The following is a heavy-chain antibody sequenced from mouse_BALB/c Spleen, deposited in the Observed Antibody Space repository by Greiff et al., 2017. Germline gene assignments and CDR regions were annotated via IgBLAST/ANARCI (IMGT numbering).Heavy chain of an antibody. CDR2: INSNGGST. Sequence: EVHLVESGGGLVQPGGSLKLSCAASGFTFSSYGMSWVRQTPDKRLELVATINSNGGSTYYPDSVKGRFTISRDNAKNTLYLQMSSLKSEDTAMYYCARQYYGYVGYWGQGTTLTVSS. D-gene: IGHD1-2*01. J-gene: IGHJ2*01. V-gene: IGHV5-6-3*01. CDR3: ARQYYGYVGY. CDR1: GFTFSSYG.